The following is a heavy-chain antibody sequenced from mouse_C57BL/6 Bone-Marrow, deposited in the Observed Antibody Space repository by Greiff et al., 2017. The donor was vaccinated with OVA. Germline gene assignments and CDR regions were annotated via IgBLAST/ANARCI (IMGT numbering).Heavy chain of an antibody. CDR1: GYTFTSYW. CDR2: IYPGNSDT. J-gene: IGHJ3*01. Sequence: EVQLQQPGAELVKPGASVKLSCKASGYTFTSYWMHWVKQRPGQGLEWIGAIYPGNSDTSYNQKFKGKAKLTAVTSASTAYMELSSLTNEDSAVYYCTRKVHYYGSSFAYWGQGTLVTVSA. CDR3: TRKVHYYGSSFAY. D-gene: IGHD1-1*01. V-gene: IGHV1-5*01.